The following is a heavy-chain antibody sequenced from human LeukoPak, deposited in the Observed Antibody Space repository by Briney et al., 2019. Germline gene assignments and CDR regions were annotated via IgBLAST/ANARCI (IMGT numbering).Heavy chain of an antibody. Sequence: PSETLSLTCTVSGGSISSYYWSWIRQPPGKGLEWIGYIYYSGSTNYNPSLKSRVTISVDTSKNQFSLKLSSVTAADTAVYYCAGDLSSSGWFAGIWGQGTMVTVSS. J-gene: IGHJ3*02. CDR3: AGDLSSSGWFAGI. CDR1: GGSISSYY. V-gene: IGHV4-59*01. D-gene: IGHD6-19*01. CDR2: IYYSGST.